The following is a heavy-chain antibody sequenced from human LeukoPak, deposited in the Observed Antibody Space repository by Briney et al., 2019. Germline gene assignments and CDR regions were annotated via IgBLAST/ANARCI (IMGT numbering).Heavy chain of an antibody. J-gene: IGHJ4*02. CDR1: GGTFSSYA. Sequence: ASVKVSCKASGGTFSSYAISWVRQAPGQGLEWMGGIIPIFGTANYAQKFQGRVTITADESTSTAYMELSSLRSEDTAVYYCARAWGDCSGGSCYIRWEGAPYFDYWGQGTLVTVSS. D-gene: IGHD2-15*01. CDR2: IIPIFGTA. V-gene: IGHV1-69*13. CDR3: ARAWGDCSGGSCYIRWEGAPYFDY.